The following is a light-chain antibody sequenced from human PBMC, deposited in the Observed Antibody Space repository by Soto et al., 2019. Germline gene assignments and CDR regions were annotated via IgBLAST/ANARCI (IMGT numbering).Light chain of an antibody. CDR2: GNT. CDR3: QSFDSSVSGSRV. Sequence: QSVLTQPPSVSGAPGQRVTISCTGSTYNIGAGYDVHWYQQLPGTAPKLLIYGNTNRPSGVPDRFSGSKSGTSASLAITGLQAEDEADYYCQSFDSSVSGSRVFGTGTQLTVL. J-gene: IGLJ1*01. V-gene: IGLV1-40*01. CDR1: TYNIGAGYD.